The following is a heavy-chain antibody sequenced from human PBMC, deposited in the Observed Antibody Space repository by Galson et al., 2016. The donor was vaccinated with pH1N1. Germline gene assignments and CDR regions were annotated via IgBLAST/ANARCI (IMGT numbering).Heavy chain of an antibody. Sequence: QSGAEVKKPGESLKISCKGSGYSFTRYWIGWVRQMPGKGLEWMGIIYPGDSDTRYSPSFQGQVTISADKSISTAYLQWSSLKAPDTAGYYCVRHSGYCSGGRCSLNDYYYYGMDVWGQGTTVTVSS. J-gene: IGHJ6*02. V-gene: IGHV5-51*01. D-gene: IGHD2-15*01. CDR3: VRHSGYCSGGRCSLNDYYYYGMDV. CDR2: IYPGDSDT. CDR1: GYSFTRYW.